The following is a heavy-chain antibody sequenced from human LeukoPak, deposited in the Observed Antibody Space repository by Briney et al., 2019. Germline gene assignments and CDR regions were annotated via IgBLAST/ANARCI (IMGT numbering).Heavy chain of an antibody. CDR1: GYTFTSYA. Sequence: ASVKVSCKASGYTFTSYAMNWVRQAPGQGLEWMGWININTGNPTYAQGFTGRFVFSLDTSVSTAYLQISSLKAEDTAVYYCARTSPAGGGDCLYDYWGQGTLVTVSS. CDR2: ININTGNP. CDR3: ARTSPAGGGDCLYDY. J-gene: IGHJ4*02. D-gene: IGHD2-21*02. V-gene: IGHV7-4-1*02.